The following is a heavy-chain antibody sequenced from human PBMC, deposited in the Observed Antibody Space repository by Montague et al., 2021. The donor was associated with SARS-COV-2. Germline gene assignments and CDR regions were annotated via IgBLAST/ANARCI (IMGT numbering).Heavy chain of an antibody. CDR3: ARQERRWLHLTSGAFDI. CDR1: GGSISSYY. V-gene: IGHV4-59*08. CDR2: IYYSGST. J-gene: IGHJ3*02. Sequence: SETLSLTCTVSGGSISSYYWSWIRQPPGKGLEWIGYIYYSGSTNYNPSLKSGVTISVDTSKNQFSLKLSSVTAADTAVYYCARQERRWLHLTSGAFDIWGQGTMVTVSS. D-gene: IGHD5-24*01.